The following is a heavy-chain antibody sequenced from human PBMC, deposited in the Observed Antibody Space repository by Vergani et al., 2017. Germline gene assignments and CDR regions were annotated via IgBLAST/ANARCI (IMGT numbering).Heavy chain of an antibody. CDR3: ARSDDSSGYYQRAFDY. CDR2: IWYDGSNK. V-gene: IGHV3-33*01. D-gene: IGHD3-22*01. J-gene: IGHJ4*02. Sequence: VQLLESGGGLVQPGGSLRLSCAASGFTFSSYGMHWVRQAPGKGLEWVAVIWYDGSNKYYADSVKGRFTISRDNSKNTLYLQMNSLRAEDTAVYYCARSDDSSGYYQRAFDYWGQGTLVTVSS. CDR1: GFTFSSYG.